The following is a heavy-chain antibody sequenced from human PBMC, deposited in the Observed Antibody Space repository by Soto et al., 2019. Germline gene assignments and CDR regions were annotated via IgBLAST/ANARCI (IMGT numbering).Heavy chain of an antibody. CDR2: INPKSGGP. CDR1: GYTFTDYY. V-gene: IGHV1-2*02. D-gene: IGHD2-15*01. Sequence: ASVKVSCKTSGYTFTDYYMHWVRQAPGQGFEWVGGINPKSGGPKYVPKFQGRVTVTRDTSTSTAYMELNRLTSDDTAVYYCASEDCRNTTCLKGFEYRGQGTLVTV. J-gene: IGHJ4*02. CDR3: ASEDCRNTTCLKGFEY.